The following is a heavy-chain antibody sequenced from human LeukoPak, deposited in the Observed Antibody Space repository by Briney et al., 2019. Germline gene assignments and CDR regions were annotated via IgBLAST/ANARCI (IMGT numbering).Heavy chain of an antibody. CDR2: ISAYNGNT. CDR1: VYTFSSYG. V-gene: IGHV1-18*01. D-gene: IGHD3-10*01. CDR3: ARDSVDGSGTYYSDSPAY. J-gene: IGHJ4*02. Sequence: GASVKVSCKASVYTFSSYGISWVRQAPGQGLEGIGWISAYNGNTDYAQNLRGRVTMTTDTSTSTAYMALRSLRSDDTAVYYCARDSVDGSGTYYSDSPAYWGQGTLVTVSS.